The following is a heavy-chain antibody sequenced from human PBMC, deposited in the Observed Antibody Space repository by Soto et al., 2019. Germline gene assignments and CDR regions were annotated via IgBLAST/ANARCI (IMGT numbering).Heavy chain of an antibody. CDR3: ARQRWYFDL. Sequence: QVQLQESGPGLVKPSETLSLTCTVSGGSISSYYWSWIRQPPGKGLEWIGYIYYSGSTNYNPSLKSRVTISIDTSKNQFSLKLSSVTAADTAVYYCARQRWYFDLWGRGTLVTVSS. V-gene: IGHV4-59*08. CDR2: IYYSGST. CDR1: GGSISSYY. J-gene: IGHJ2*01.